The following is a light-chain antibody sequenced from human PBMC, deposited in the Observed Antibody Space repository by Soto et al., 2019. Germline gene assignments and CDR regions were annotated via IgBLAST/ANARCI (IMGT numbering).Light chain of an antibody. CDR2: AAS. CDR1: QSISSY. V-gene: IGKV1-39*01. CDR3: QQGYSISWT. J-gene: IGKJ1*01. Sequence: DIQMTQSPSSLSASVGDRVTITCRASQSISSYLNWYQQKPGKAPKVLIYAASSLQSGVPSRFSGSGSGTDFTLTISSLQPEDFATYYCQQGYSISWTFGQGTKVDIK.